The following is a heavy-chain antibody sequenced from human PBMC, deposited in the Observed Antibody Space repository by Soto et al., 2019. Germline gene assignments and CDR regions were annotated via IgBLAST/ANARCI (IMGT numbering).Heavy chain of an antibody. CDR2: INSDGSST. CDR1: GFTFSSYW. CDR3: AREGLYDFWSGYPYGMDV. Sequence: GGSLRLSCAASGFTFSSYWMHWVRQAPGKGLVWVSRINSDGSSTSYADSVKGRFTISRDNAKNTLYLQMNSLRAEDTAVYYCAREGLYDFWSGYPYGMDVWGQGTTVTV. D-gene: IGHD3-3*01. J-gene: IGHJ6*02. V-gene: IGHV3-74*01.